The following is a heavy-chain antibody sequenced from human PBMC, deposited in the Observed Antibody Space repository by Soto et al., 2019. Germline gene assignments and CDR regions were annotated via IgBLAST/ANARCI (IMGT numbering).Heavy chain of an antibody. J-gene: IGHJ3*02. V-gene: IGHV4-59*01. D-gene: IGHD4-17*01. CDR2: IFYSGCT. CDR3: ARRYGSAFDI. CDR1: GGSISSYY. Sequence: QVQLQESGPGLVKPSETLSLTCTVSGGSISSYYWSWIRQPPGKGLEWIGYIFYSGCTNYNPYLKSRVTISVDTSKNQFSLKLSSVTAADTAVYYCARRYGSAFDIWGHGTMVTVSS.